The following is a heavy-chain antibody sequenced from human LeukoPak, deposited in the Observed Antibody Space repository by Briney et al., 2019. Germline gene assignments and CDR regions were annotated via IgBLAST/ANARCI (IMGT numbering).Heavy chain of an antibody. Sequence: GGSLRLSCAASGFTFSSYEMNWVRQAPGKGLEWVSHISSSGNTIYYADSVKGRFTISRDNAKNSLYLQMNSLRVEDTAVYYCARSTAGYYPTFDYWGQGTLVTVSS. CDR3: ARSTAGYYPTFDY. V-gene: IGHV3-48*03. CDR1: GFTFSSYE. J-gene: IGHJ4*02. CDR2: ISSSGNTI. D-gene: IGHD3-22*01.